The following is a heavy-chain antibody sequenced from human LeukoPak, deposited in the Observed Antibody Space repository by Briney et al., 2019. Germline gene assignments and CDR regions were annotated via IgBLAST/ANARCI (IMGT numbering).Heavy chain of an antibody. CDR3: ATGATSCTNGVCNTYNWFDP. D-gene: IGHD2-8*01. CDR1: GYTLTELS. CDR2: FDPEDGET. V-gene: IGHV1-24*01. Sequence: GASVKASCKVSGYTLTELSMHWVRQAPGKGLEWMGGFDPEDGETIYAQKFQGRVTMTEDTSTDTAYMELSSLRSEDTAVYYCATGATSCTNGVCNTYNWFDPWGQGTLVTVSS. J-gene: IGHJ5*02.